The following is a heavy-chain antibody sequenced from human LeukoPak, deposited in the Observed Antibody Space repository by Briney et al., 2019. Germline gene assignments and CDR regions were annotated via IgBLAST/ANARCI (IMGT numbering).Heavy chain of an antibody. CDR3: AREGTEYQLQN. V-gene: IGHV3-21*01. Sequence: PGGSLRLSCAASGFTFSSYSMNWVRQAPGKGLEWVSSISSSSSYMYYADSVKGRFTISRDNAKNSLYLQMNSLRAEDTAVYYCAREGTEYQLQNWGQGALVTVSS. D-gene: IGHD2-2*01. J-gene: IGHJ4*02. CDR1: GFTFSSYS. CDR2: ISSSSSYM.